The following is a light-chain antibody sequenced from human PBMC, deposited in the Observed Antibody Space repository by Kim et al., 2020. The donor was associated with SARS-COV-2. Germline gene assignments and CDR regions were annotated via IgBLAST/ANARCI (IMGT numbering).Light chain of an antibody. CDR2: GVS. V-gene: IGKV3-15*01. CDR3: QQYINWPRT. Sequence: VSPGERATPSCRASQTISNNLAWFQQKPGQAPRLLMYGVSTRATGVPVRFSGSGSGTEFTLTISSLQSEDFAVYYCQQYINWPRTFGQGTKVDIK. J-gene: IGKJ1*01. CDR1: QTISNN.